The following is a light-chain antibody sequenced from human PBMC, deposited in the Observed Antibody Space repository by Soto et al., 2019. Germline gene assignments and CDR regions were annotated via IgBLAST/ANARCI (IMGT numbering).Light chain of an antibody. J-gene: IGKJ1*01. CDR3: QQSYITPWT. Sequence: DIQMTQSPSSLSASAGDRVNLTCRASQSISSSLNWYQQKPGKAPELLIYAASSLKSGVPSRFSGSGTGTDFTLTISSLQPEDFATYYCQQSYITPWTFGQGTNVEIK. CDR2: AAS. CDR1: QSISSS. V-gene: IGKV1-39*01.